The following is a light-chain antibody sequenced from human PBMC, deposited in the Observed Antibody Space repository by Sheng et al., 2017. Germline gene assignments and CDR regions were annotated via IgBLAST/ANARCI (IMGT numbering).Light chain of an antibody. J-gene: IGKJ3*01. CDR3: QQYHSSPFT. CDR1: QRVSSNY. CDR2: DAS. Sequence: IVLTQSPGTLSLSPGERATLSCRASQRVSSNYLAWYQQKPGQAPRLLIYDASKRATGIPDRFSGSGSGTDFALTISRLEPEDFAVYYCQQYHSSPFTFGPGTKVDIK. V-gene: IGKV3-20*01.